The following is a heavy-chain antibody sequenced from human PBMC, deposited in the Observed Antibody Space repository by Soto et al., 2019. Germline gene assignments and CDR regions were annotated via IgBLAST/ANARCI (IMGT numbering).Heavy chain of an antibody. J-gene: IGHJ2*01. V-gene: IGHV4-30-2*01. CDR1: GGSISSGGYS. Sequence: QLQLQESGSGLVKPSQTLSLTCAVSGGSISSGGYSWSWLRQPPGKGLEWIGYIFHSGSTYYNPSVKSRFTISVDGPDTIFFLELNSLPAPDTALYYCASEGGSGSPDWYCNVWGRGTLVTVSS. D-gene: IGHD1-26*01. CDR2: IFHSGST. CDR3: ASEGGSGSPDWYCNV.